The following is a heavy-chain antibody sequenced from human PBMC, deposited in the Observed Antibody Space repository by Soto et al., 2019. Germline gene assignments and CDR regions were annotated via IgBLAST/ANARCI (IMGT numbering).Heavy chain of an antibody. D-gene: IGHD6-13*01. CDR1: GGTFSIYT. CDR3: ARAGVGYRAAAGTHPEYYYYYMDV. V-gene: IGHV1-69*02. CDR2: IIPILGIA. Sequence: ASVKVSCKASGGTFSIYTISWVRQAPGQGLEWMGRIIPILGIANYAQKFQGRVTITADKSTSTAYMELSSLRSEDTAVYYCARAGVGYRAAAGTHPEYYYYYMDVWGKGTTVTVSS. J-gene: IGHJ6*03.